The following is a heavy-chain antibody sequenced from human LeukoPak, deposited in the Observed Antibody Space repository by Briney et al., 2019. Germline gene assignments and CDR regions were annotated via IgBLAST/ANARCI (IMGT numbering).Heavy chain of an antibody. J-gene: IGHJ4*02. Sequence: SETLSLTCTVSGGSISSYYWSWIRQPAGKGLEWIGEINHSGSTNYNPSLKSRVTISVDTSKNQFSLKLSSVTAADTAVYYCARRDTDSSIDYWGQGTLVTVSS. V-gene: IGHV4-34*01. CDR1: GGSISSYY. D-gene: IGHD5-18*01. CDR2: INHSGST. CDR3: ARRDTDSSIDY.